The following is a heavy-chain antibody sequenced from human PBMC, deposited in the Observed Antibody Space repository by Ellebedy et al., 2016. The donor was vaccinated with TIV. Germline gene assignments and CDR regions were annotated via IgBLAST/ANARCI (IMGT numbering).Heavy chain of an antibody. D-gene: IGHD3-22*01. V-gene: IGHV4-59*05. Sequence: SETLSLTCTVSGGSISSYYWSWIRQPPGKGLEWIGSIYYSGSTYYNPSLKSRVTISVDTSKNQFSLKLSSVTAADTAVYYCARRRGTMIVGTYNWFDPWGQGALVTVSS. CDR2: IYYSGST. CDR1: GGSISSYY. J-gene: IGHJ5*02. CDR3: ARRRGTMIVGTYNWFDP.